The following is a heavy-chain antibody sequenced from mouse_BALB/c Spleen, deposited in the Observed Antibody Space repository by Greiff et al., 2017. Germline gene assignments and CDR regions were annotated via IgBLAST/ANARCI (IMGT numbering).Heavy chain of an antibody. J-gene: IGHJ2*01. Sequence: ESGPGLVKPSQSLSLTCSVTGYSITSGYYWNWIRQFPGNKLEWMGYISYDGSNNYNPSLKNRISITRDTSKNQFFLKLNSVTTEDTATYYCAREGMITTDYFDYWGQGTTLTVSS. CDR1: GYSITSGYY. V-gene: IGHV3-6*02. CDR3: AREGMITTDYFDY. CDR2: ISYDGSN. D-gene: IGHD2-4*01.